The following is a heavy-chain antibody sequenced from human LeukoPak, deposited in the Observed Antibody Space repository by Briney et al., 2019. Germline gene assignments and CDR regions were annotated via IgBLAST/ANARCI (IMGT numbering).Heavy chain of an antibody. CDR2: NIPNFCPT. V-gene: IGHV1-69*13. CDR3: EKVPHYSGGSCYSWGAFDS. J-gene: IGHJ3*02. CDR1: RHPLRSYY. D-gene: IGHD2-15*01. Sequence: SVKVSCKASRHPLRSYYIIWVRQAPGQGLEGMGGNIPNFCPTNYAQMFQGRVTNTADESTSTAYMEPSSLRSEDTARYYCEKVPHYSGGSCYSWGAFDSWGQGRMVTVSS.